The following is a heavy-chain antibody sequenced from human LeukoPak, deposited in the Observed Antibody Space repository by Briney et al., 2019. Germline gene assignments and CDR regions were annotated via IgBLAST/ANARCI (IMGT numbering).Heavy chain of an antibody. CDR1: GGSFSNNF. CDR3: AREDSGSYYNYYYFYMDV. J-gene: IGHJ6*03. CDR2: IYPSRNT. Sequence: KTSETLSLTCSVSGGSFSNNFWSWVRQPAGKGLEWIGRIYPSRNTNYNPSLKSRVTLSVDTSKTQFSLNLSSVTAADTAVYYCAREDSGSYYNYYYFYMDVWGKGTTVTISS. V-gene: IGHV4-4*07. D-gene: IGHD3-10*01.